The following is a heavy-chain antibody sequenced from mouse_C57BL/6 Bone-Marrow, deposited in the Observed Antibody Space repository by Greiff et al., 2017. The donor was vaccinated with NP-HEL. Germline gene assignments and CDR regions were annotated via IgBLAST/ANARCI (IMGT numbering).Heavy chain of an antibody. CDR1: GYTFTSYD. V-gene: IGHV1-85*01. D-gene: IGHD1-1*01. CDR2: IYPRDGSP. J-gene: IGHJ2*01. CDR3: ARYGSDY. Sequence: QVQLQQSGPELVKPGASVKLSCKASGYTFTSYDINWVKQRPGQGLEWIGWIYPRDGSPKYNEKFKGKATLTVDTSSSTAYMELHSLTSEDSAVYFCARYGSDYWGQGTTLTVSS.